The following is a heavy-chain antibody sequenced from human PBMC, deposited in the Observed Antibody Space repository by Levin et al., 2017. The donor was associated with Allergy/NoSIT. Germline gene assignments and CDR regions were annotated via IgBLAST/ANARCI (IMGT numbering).Heavy chain of an antibody. CDR1: GYSFINHW. D-gene: IGHD5-18*01. V-gene: IGHV5-51*01. CDR2: IHPGDSDI. CDR3: ARYVDTDMVCDS. Sequence: LGESLKISCKGSGYSFINHWIGWVRQMPGKGLEWMGIIHPGDSDIRYSPSFQGQVTISADKSITTAYLQWSSLKASDTAMYFCARYVDTDMVCDSWGQGTLVTVSS. J-gene: IGHJ5*01.